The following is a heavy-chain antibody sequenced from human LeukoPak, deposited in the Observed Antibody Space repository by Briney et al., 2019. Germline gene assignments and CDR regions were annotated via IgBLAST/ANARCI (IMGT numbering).Heavy chain of an antibody. D-gene: IGHD6-19*01. J-gene: IGHJ4*02. CDR1: GFTFSSYE. V-gene: IGHV3-48*03. CDR2: ISSSGSTI. Sequence: GGSLRLSCAASGFTFSSYEMNWVRQAPGKGLEWVSYISSSGSTIYYADSVKGRFTISRDNAKNSLYLQMNSLRAEDTAVYYCARARAYSRSGWYPHFDYWGQGTLVTVSS. CDR3: ARARAYSRSGWYPHFDY.